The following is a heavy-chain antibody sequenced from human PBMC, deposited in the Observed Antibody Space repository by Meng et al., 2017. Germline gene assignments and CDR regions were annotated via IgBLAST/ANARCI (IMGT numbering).Heavy chain of an antibody. CDR3: ARCIAVAGNWFDS. D-gene: IGHD6-19*01. V-gene: IGHV1-3*01. CDR2: INAGNGNT. J-gene: IGHJ5*01. CDR1: GYTFTTYA. Sequence: QVHLVQSGAEVKKPGASVKVSCKASGYTFTTYAIHWVRQAPGQRLEWMGWINAGNGNTRYSQKFQGRDSITRDTSASTAYMELSSLRSEDTAVYYCARCIAVAGNWFDSWGQGTLVTVSS.